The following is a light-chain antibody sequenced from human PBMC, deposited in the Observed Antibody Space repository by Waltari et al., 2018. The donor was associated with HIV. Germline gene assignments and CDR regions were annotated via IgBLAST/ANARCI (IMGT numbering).Light chain of an antibody. CDR2: GNS. Sequence: QSVLTQPPSVSGAPGQRVTISCTGCSSNIGPGYDVHWYQQLPGTAPKLRSYGNSNRPSGVPDRFSGSKSGTSASLAITGLQAEDESDYYCQSYDSSLSAPVVFGGGTKLTVL. J-gene: IGLJ2*01. CDR3: QSYDSSLSAPVV. CDR1: SSNIGPGYD. V-gene: IGLV1-40*01.